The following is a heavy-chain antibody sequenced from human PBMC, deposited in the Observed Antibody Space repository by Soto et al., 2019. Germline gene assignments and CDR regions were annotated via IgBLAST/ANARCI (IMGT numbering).Heavy chain of an antibody. CDR2: IDPSGGTT. CDR1: GYIFINYY. CDR3: ARLATVTPPYYFDY. V-gene: IGHV1-46*01. D-gene: IGHD4-17*01. J-gene: IGHJ4*02. Sequence: ASVKVSCKASGYIFINYYMHWVRQAPGQGLEWMGVIDPSGGTTSYAQKFQGRVTMTRDTSTSTVYMELSSLRSDDMAVYYCARLATVTPPYYFDYWGQGTLVTVSS.